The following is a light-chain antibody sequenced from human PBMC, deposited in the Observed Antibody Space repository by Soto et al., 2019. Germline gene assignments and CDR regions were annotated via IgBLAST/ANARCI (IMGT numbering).Light chain of an antibody. CDR1: SSDIGNYDF. V-gene: IGLV2-14*01. CDR3: SSYTTFTSFIL. J-gene: IGLJ2*01. CDR2: EVS. Sequence: QSALTQPASVSGSPGQSITISCTGTSSDIGNYDFVSWYQQVPGTAPKAMIYEVSSRPSGVSNRFSGSKSGNTASLTISGLQAEYEAYYYCSSYTTFTSFILFGGGTNVTVL.